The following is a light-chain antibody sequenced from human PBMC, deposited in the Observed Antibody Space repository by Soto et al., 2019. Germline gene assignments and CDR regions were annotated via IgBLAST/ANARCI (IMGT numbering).Light chain of an antibody. Sequence: QPVLTQSPSASASLGASVKLTCTLSSGHSNYGIAWHQQLPGKGPRYLMKVNSDGSHFKADGIPDRFSGFSSGTERYLTISNLQAEDEADYYCQTWGTGIYVVFGGGTKLTVL. CDR2: VNSDGSH. CDR3: QTWGTGIYVV. V-gene: IGLV4-69*01. J-gene: IGLJ2*01. CDR1: SGHSNYG.